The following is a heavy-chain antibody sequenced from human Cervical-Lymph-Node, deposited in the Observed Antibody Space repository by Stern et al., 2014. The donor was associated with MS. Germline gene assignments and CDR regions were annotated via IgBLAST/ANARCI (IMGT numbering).Heavy chain of an antibody. CDR2: ISYDGSDK. J-gene: IGHJ4*02. CDR3: ANSLGTYSRCGGDCYSRADY. CDR1: GFTFTNYG. V-gene: IGHV3-30*18. D-gene: IGHD2-21*02. Sequence: VQLVQSGGGVVQPGRSLRLSCAASGFTFTNYGMHWVRQAPGKGLEWVAVISYDGSDKYYADSVKGRFTISRDNSKNPLYLQMNSLRGEDTAMYYCANSLGTYSRCGGDCYSRADYWGQGTLVTVFS.